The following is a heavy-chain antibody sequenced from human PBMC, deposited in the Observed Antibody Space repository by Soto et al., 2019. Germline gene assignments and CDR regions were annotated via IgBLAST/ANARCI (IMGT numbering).Heavy chain of an antibody. V-gene: IGHV3-30*18. CDR1: GFTLSSYG. CDR2: ISYDGDDQ. J-gene: IGHJ3*02. Sequence: QLVESGGGVVQPGTSLRLSCVASGFTLSSYGMHWVRQAPGKGLEWVAAISYDGDDQYYGDSVRGRFTISRDNSGSTGYLRMNSLRADDTGVYYCAKDRRHIAVAAITGGGDFHIWGRGTMVAVSS. D-gene: IGHD6-19*01. CDR3: AKDRRHIAVAAITGGGDFHI.